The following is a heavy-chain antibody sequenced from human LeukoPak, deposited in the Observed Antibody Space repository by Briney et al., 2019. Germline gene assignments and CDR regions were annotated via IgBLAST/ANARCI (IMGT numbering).Heavy chain of an antibody. V-gene: IGHV6-1*01. D-gene: IGHD7-27*01. J-gene: IGHJ1*01. Sequence: SQTLSLTCVISGETISSNSAEWNWIRQSPSRGLEWLGRTYYRSRWFTESAPSVKGRITITPDSSKNQFSLELNSVTPEDTAVYYCADWGPNWGLGTRVTVSS. CDR3: ADWGPN. CDR1: GETISSNSAE. CDR2: TYYRSRWFT.